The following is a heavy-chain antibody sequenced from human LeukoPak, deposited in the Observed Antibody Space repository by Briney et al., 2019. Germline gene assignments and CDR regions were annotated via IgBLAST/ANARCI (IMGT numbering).Heavy chain of an antibody. J-gene: IGHJ4*02. V-gene: IGHV3-7*01. CDR1: GFSLSSNW. D-gene: IGHD5-24*01. CDR2: IKRDGSQK. Sequence: GGSLRLSCAAPGFSLSSNWMGWVRQAPGKGLEWVAHIKRDGSQKYYLDSVKGRFTISRDNAKNSLYLQMNSLRVEDTAVYYCARGGLEPVDYWGQGTLVTVSS. CDR3: ARGGLEPVDY.